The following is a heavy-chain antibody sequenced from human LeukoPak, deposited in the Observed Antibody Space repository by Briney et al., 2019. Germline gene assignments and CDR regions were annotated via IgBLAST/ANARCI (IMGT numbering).Heavy chain of an antibody. CDR3: AREIGSLIAVAGRGAFDI. D-gene: IGHD6-19*01. V-gene: IGHV4-39*02. J-gene: IGHJ3*02. Sequence: PSETLSLTCTVSGDSISSSSYYWGWIRQPPGKGLEWIGSIYYSGSTYYNPSLKSRVTISVDTSKNQFSLKLSSVTAADTAVYYCAREIGSLIAVAGRGAFDIWGQGTMVTVSS. CDR1: GDSISSSSYY. CDR2: IYYSGST.